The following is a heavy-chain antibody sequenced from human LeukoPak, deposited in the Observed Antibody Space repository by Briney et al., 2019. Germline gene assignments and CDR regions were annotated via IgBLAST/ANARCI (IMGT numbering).Heavy chain of an antibody. J-gene: IGHJ4*02. Sequence: GGSLRLSCAASGFSFSSYGMHWVRQVPGMGLEWVAVISSEGSEQFYADSVKGRFTISRDNFENTLNLQMNNLRPEDTAVYYCAKDKGREGDYWGQGTLVTVSS. CDR2: ISSEGSEQ. D-gene: IGHD1-26*01. V-gene: IGHV3-30*18. CDR3: AKDKGREGDY. CDR1: GFSFSSYG.